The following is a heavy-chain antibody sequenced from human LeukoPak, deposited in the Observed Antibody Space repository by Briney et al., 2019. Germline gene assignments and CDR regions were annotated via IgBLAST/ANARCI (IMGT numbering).Heavy chain of an antibody. CDR2: ISSSSSTI. CDR1: GFTFSSYS. Sequence: GGSLRLSCAASGFTFSSYSMNWVRQAPGKGLEWVSYISSSSSTIYYADSVKGRFTISRDNAKNSLYLQMNSLRAEDTAVYYCARALWFGELLYPFYFDYWGQGTLVTVSS. J-gene: IGHJ4*02. D-gene: IGHD3-10*01. V-gene: IGHV3-48*04. CDR3: ARALWFGELLYPFYFDY.